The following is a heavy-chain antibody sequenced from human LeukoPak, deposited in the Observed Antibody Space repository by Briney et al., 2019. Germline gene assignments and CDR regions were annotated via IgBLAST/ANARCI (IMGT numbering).Heavy chain of an antibody. Sequence: PSETLSLTCTVSGGSISSYYWSWIRQPPGKGLEWIGYIYYSGSTNYNPSLKSRVTISVDTSKNQFSLKLSSVTAADTAVYYCASSDRFSSSWSYYFDYWGQGTLVTVSS. CDR2: IYYSGST. D-gene: IGHD6-13*01. CDR1: GGSISSYY. CDR3: ASSDRFSSSWSYYFDY. J-gene: IGHJ4*02. V-gene: IGHV4-59*08.